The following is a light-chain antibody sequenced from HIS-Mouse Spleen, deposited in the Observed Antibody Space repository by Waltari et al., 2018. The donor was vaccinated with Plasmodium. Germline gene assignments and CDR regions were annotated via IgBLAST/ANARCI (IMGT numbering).Light chain of an antibody. Sequence: SYELTQPPSVSVSPGQTARINCPGDALPTKYAYWYQQKSGQAPVLVIDEDSKRPSGIPERFSGSSSGTMATLTISGAQVEDEADYYCYSTDSSGNHRVFGGGTKLTVL. V-gene: IGLV3-10*01. CDR2: EDS. J-gene: IGLJ3*02. CDR1: ALPTKY. CDR3: YSTDSSGNHRV.